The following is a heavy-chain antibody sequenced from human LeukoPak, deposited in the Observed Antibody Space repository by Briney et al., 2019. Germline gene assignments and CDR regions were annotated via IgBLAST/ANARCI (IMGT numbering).Heavy chain of an antibody. CDR2: IRYDGSNK. J-gene: IGHJ4*02. Sequence: GGSLRLSCGASGIIFSSYGMHWVRQAPGKGLEWVAFIRYDGSNKYYADSVKGRFTISRDNSKNTLYLQMKSLRAEDTAVYYCARAIHYYGSGSYSGPLLYFDYWGQGTLVTVSS. CDR1: GIIFSSYG. D-gene: IGHD3-10*01. V-gene: IGHV3-30*02. CDR3: ARAIHYYGSGSYSGPLLYFDY.